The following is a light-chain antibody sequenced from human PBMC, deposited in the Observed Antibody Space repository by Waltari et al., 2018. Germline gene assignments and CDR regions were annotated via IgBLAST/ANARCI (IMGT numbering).Light chain of an antibody. CDR1: QSIGTS. J-gene: IGKJ1*01. CDR3: QQYNSYWT. V-gene: IGKV1-5*03. CDR2: KAS. Sequence: DIQMTQSTSTLSASVGDRVTFTCRASQSIGTSLAWYQQKPGRAPKLLIYKASSLESGVPSRFSGSGSGTEFTLTISSLQPDDFATYYCQQYNSYWTFGQGTKVEIK.